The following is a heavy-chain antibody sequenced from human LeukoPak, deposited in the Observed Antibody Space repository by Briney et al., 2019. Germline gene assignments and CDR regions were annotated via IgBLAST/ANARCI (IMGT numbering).Heavy chain of an antibody. CDR1: GYTFIDYA. CDR2: ISRGNDDT. D-gene: IGHD3-3*01. Sequence: ASVKVSCKASGYTFIDYAIHWVRQAPGQSLEWVGWISRGNDDTKYSRKFQGRVTITKDTSASTVYMELSSLRSEDTAVYYCARGRGLGVVSPYFDYWGQGTLVTVSS. J-gene: IGHJ4*02. V-gene: IGHV1-3*01. CDR3: ARGRGLGVVSPYFDY.